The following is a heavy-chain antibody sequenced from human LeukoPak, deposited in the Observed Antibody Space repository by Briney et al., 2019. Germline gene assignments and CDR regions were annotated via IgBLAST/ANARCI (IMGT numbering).Heavy chain of an antibody. CDR2: ISGSGGST. J-gene: IGHJ4*02. CDR1: GFTFSSYA. Sequence: GGSLRLSCAASGFTFSSYAMSWVRQAPGKGLEWVSAISGSGGSTYYADSVKGRFTISRDNSKNTLYLQMNSLRAEDTAVYYCARGYQLLFRDNYFDYWGQGTLVTVSS. V-gene: IGHV3-23*01. CDR3: ARGYQLLFRDNYFDY. D-gene: IGHD2-2*01.